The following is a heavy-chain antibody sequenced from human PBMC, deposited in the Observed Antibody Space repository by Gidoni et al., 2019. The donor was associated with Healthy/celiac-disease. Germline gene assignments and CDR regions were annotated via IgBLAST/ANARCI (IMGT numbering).Heavy chain of an antibody. Sequence: QVQLQESGPGLVKPSETLSLTCTVSGCSLSSYYWSWIRQRPGKGLEWIGYIYYSGSTNYNPSLKSRVTISVDTSKNQFSLKLSSVTAADTDVDYCARILPLGYYFDYWGQGTLVTVSS. D-gene: IGHD2-2*03. J-gene: IGHJ4*02. V-gene: IGHV4-59*01. CDR3: ARILPLGYYFDY. CDR1: GCSLSSYY. CDR2: IYYSGST.